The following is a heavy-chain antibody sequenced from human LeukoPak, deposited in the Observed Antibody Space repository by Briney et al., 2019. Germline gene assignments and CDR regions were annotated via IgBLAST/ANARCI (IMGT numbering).Heavy chain of an antibody. V-gene: IGHV1-69*01. CDR1: GGTFSSNA. D-gene: IGHD1-26*01. J-gene: IGHJ6*02. CDR3: ARGRGGSYPLYDFYYGMDV. CDR2: IIPIFGTA. Sequence: SVKVSCKASGGTFSSNAISWVRQAPGQGLEWMGGIIPIFGTANYAQKFQGRVTITADESTSTAYMELSSLRSEDTAVYYCARGRGGSYPLYDFYYGMDVWGQGTTVTVSS.